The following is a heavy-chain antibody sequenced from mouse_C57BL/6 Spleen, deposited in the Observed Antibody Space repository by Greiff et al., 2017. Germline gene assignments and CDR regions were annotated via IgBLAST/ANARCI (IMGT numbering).Heavy chain of an antibody. CDR1: GYTFTDYY. V-gene: IGHV1-26*01. Sequence: EVQLQQSGPELVKPGASVKISCKASGYTFTDYYMNWVKQSHGKSLEWIGDINPNNGGTSYNQKFKGKATLTVDKSSSTAYMELRSLTSEDSAVYYCARGGVYDGYYLQAMDYWGQGTSVTVSS. D-gene: IGHD2-3*01. J-gene: IGHJ4*01. CDR2: INPNNGGT. CDR3: ARGGVYDGYYLQAMDY.